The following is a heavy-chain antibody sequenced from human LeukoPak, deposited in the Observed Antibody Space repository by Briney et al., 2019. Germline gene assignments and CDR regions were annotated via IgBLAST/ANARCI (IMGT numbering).Heavy chain of an antibody. D-gene: IGHD3-10*01. V-gene: IGHV3-66*04. J-gene: IGHJ4*02. CDR3: ARHVKYLDYYGSGSLYYFDY. CDR1: GFTVSSNY. CDR2: IYSGGST. Sequence: GGSLRLSCAASGFTVSSNYMSWVRQAPGKGLEWVSVIYSGGSTYYADSVKGRFTISRDNSKNTLYLQMNSLRAEDTAVYYCARHVKYLDYYGSGSLYYFDYWGQGTLVTVSS.